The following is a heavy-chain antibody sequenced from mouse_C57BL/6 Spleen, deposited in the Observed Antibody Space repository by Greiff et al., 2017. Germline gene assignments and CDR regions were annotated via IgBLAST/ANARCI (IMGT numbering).Heavy chain of an antibody. V-gene: IGHV1-74*01. D-gene: IGHD1-1*01. J-gene: IGHJ2*01. CDR2: IHPSDSAT. CDR1: GYTFTSYW. Sequence: QVQLQQPGAELVKPGASVKVSCKASGYTFTSYWMHWVKQRPGQGLEWIGRIHPSDSATNYNQKFKGKATLTVDQSSSTAYMQLSSLTSEDSAVYYCAFPKKRYGSSPGYFDYWGQGTTLTVSS. CDR3: AFPKKRYGSSPGYFDY.